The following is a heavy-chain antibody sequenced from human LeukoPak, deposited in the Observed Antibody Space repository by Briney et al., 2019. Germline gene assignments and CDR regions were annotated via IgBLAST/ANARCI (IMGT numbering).Heavy chain of an antibody. D-gene: IGHD2-21*02. CDR2: MNPNSGNT. V-gene: IGHV1-8*03. J-gene: IGHJ5*02. CDR1: GYTFTSYD. CDR3: ARSGGDWSSNWFDT. Sequence: ASVNVSCKASGYTFTSYDINWVRQATGQGLEWMGWMNPNSGNTGYAQTFQGRVTITRNTSISTAYMELSSLRSEDTAVYYCARSGGDWSSNWFDTWGQGTLVTVSS.